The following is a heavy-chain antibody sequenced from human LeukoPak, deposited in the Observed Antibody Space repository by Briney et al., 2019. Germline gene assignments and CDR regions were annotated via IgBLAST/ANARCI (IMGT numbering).Heavy chain of an antibody. D-gene: IGHD2-2*01. CDR1: GGSFSGYY. V-gene: IGHV4-34*01. Sequence: SETLSLTCAVYGGSFSGYYWSWIRQPPGKGLEWIGEINHSGSTNYNPSLKSRVTMSVDTSKNQFSLKLSSVTAADTAVYYCARGSVVPAAFPTRGQGTLVTVSS. CDR2: INHSGST. CDR3: ARGSVVPAAFPT. J-gene: IGHJ4*02.